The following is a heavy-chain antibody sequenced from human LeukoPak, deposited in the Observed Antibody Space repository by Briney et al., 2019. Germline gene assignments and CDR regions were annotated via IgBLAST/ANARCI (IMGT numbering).Heavy chain of an antibody. V-gene: IGHV3-30*03. CDR1: GFTFSSYW. D-gene: IGHD4-23*01. CDR2: ISYDGSNK. CDR3: AGTVVKRSYYYYGMDV. J-gene: IGHJ6*02. Sequence: GGSLRLSCAASGFTFSSYWMSWVRQAPGKGLEWVAVISYDGSNKYYADYVKGRFTISRDNSKNTLYLQMNSLRAEDTAVYYCAGTVVKRSYYYYGMDVWGQGTTVTVSS.